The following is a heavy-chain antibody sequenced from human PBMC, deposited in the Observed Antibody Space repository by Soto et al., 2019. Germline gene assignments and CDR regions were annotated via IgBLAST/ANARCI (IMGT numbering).Heavy chain of an antibody. CDR1: GASISGYH. CDR2: ISYSGAT. CDR3: ARAFAIDWYPYYFDY. V-gene: IGHV4-59*08. J-gene: IGHJ4*02. D-gene: IGHD3-9*01. Sequence: QVQLQESGPGLVKPSETLSLTCTVSGASISGYHWSWIRQFPGKELECLGYISYSGATNYNPSLTTRVTMSIDTSKTQFSLQLNSVTAADTAVYYCARAFAIDWYPYYFDYWGQGPLVTVSS.